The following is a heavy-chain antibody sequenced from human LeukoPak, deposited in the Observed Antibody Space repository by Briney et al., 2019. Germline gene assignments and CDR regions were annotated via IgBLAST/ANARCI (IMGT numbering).Heavy chain of an antibody. CDR3: AREIVLMMSDVASPYYMDV. Sequence: PSETLSLSCSVSGASVNDYFWSWIRQPPGRGLEWLGHVYSGGTTEYSPSLKGRVTISLDASNNKVSLSLTSSTAADTAVYYCAREIVLMMSDVASPYYMDVWGRGTTVTVAS. CDR1: GASVNDYF. CDR2: VYSGGTT. D-gene: IGHD3-16*01. J-gene: IGHJ6*03. V-gene: IGHV4-59*02.